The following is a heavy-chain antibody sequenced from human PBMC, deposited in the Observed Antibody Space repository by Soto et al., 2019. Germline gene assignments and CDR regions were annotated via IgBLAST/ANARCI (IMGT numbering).Heavy chain of an antibody. V-gene: IGHV3-30-3*01. D-gene: IGHD3-22*01. CDR3: ARDSYYYDSSGYRPYYFDY. CDR1: GFTFSSYA. J-gene: IGHJ4*02. CDR2: ISYDGSNK. Sequence: QVQLVESGGGVVQPGRSLRLSCAASGFTFSSYAMHWVRQAPGKGLEWVAVISYDGSNKYYADSVKGRFTISRDNSKNRLYLQMNSLRAEDTAVYYCARDSYYYDSSGYRPYYFDYWGQGTLVTVSS.